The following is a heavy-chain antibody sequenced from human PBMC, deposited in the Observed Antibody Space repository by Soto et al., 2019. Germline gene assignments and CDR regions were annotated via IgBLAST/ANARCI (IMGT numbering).Heavy chain of an antibody. D-gene: IGHD6-13*01. V-gene: IGHV1-24*01. Sequence: GASVKVSCKVSGYTLTELSMHWVRQAPGKGLEWMGGFDPEDGETIYAQKFQGRVTMTEDTSTDTAYMELSSLRSEDTAVYYCATLGSSCYGGFVDDGGQGTLVTVSS. J-gene: IGHJ4*02. CDR1: GYTLTELS. CDR3: ATLGSSCYGGFVDD. CDR2: FDPEDGET.